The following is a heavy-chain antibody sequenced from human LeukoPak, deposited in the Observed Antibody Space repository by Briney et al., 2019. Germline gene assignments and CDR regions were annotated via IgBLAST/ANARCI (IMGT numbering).Heavy chain of an antibody. Sequence: GGSLRLSCEASGFIFSTYAMAWVRQAPGKGLDWVSVIGASGAETYYSDSAKGRFTVSRDNSKDTLFLHMSSPRAEDTAVYFCATRPRDSSGYYLGAFDAWGQGTTVTVSS. CDR2: IGASGAET. CDR3: ATRPRDSSGYYLGAFDA. V-gene: IGHV3-23*01. CDR1: GFIFSTYA. J-gene: IGHJ3*01. D-gene: IGHD3-22*01.